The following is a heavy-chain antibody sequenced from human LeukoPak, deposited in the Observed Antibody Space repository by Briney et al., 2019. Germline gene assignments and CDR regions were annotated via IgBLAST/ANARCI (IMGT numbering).Heavy chain of an antibody. J-gene: IGHJ4*02. Sequence: PSETLSLTCTVSGGSISSSNSYWGWIRQPPGKGLEWIGSIYYTGSTYSNPSLKSRVTISMDTSKNQFSLKLNSLTAADAAVYYCARDCSGGSCYSGVVDYWGQGTLVTVPS. CDR3: ARDCSGGSCYSGVVDY. V-gene: IGHV4-39*07. CDR2: IYYTGST. CDR1: GGSISSSNSY. D-gene: IGHD2-15*01.